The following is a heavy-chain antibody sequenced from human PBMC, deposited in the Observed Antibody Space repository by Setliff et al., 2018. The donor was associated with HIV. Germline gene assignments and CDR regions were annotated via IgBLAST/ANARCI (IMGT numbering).Heavy chain of an antibody. CDR1: GFTFSSYA. CDR2: ITSGGST. D-gene: IGHD5-12*01. CDR3: ARDQVAVDSVARWRKEYFMDV. J-gene: IGHJ6*03. V-gene: IGHV3-66*02. Sequence: QPGGSLRLSCAASGFTFSSYAMSWVRQTPEKGLEWVSIITSGGSTYYADSVKGRFTISRDNSKNTLYLQMNSLRAEDTAVYYCARDQVAVDSVARWRKEYFMDVWGKGTTVTVSS.